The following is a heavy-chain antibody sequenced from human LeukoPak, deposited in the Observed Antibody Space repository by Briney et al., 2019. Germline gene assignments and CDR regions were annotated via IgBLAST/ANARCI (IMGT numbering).Heavy chain of an antibody. CDR3: AKDRLAYCGGDCYSAP. V-gene: IGHV3-30*18. Sequence: PGRSLRLSCAGSGFTFINYGMHWVRQAPGKGLEWVAVFSYDGNNKYYADSVKGRFTISRDNSKNTLYLQMNSLRAEDTAVYYCAKDRLAYCGGDCYSAPWGQGTLVTVSS. CDR2: FSYDGNNK. J-gene: IGHJ5*02. CDR1: GFTFINYG. D-gene: IGHD2-21*02.